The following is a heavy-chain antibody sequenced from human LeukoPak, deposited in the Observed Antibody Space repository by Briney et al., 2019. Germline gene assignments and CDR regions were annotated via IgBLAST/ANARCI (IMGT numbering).Heavy chain of an antibody. CDR1: GFTFSSYA. CDR3: ARGLLVYYYGMGV. J-gene: IGHJ6*02. Sequence: PGGSLRLSCAASGFTFSSYAMSWVRQAPGKGLEWVSAISGSGGSTYYADSVKGRFTISRDNSKNTLYLQMNSLRAEDTAVYYCARGLLVYYYGMGVWGQGTTVTVSS. D-gene: IGHD2-21*02. CDR2: ISGSGGST. V-gene: IGHV3-23*01.